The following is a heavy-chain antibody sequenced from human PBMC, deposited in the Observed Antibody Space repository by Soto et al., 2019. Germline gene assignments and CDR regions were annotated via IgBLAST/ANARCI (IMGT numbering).Heavy chain of an antibody. CDR1: GYSFTSYW. D-gene: IGHD6-6*01. CDR3: ARPSSSSRYGYYYYGMDV. V-gene: IGHV5-10-1*01. Sequence: PGESLKISCKGSGYSFTSYWISWVRQMPGKGLEWMGRIDPSDSYTNYSPSFQGHVTISADKSISTAYLQWSSLKASDTAMYYCARPSSSSRYGYYYYGMDVWGQGTTVTVSS. CDR2: IDPSDSYT. J-gene: IGHJ6*02.